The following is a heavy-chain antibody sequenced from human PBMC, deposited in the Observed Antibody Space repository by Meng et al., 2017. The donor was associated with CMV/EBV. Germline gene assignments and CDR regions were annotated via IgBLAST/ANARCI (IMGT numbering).Heavy chain of an antibody. J-gene: IGHJ6*02. Sequence: GGSLRLSCAAPGFAVSGNYMSWVRQAPGKGLQWVAVIYSGVSTYYADSVKGRFTISRDNAKNTLYLQMNSLRAEDTAVYYCARDHRSMDVWGQGTTVTVSS. CDR1: GFAVSGNY. CDR2: IYSGVST. CDR3: ARDHRSMDV. V-gene: IGHV3-53*01.